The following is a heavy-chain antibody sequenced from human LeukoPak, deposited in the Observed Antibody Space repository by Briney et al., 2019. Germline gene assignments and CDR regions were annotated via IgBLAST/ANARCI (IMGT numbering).Heavy chain of an antibody. V-gene: IGHV3-66*01. CDR1: GFTVSSNY. CDR2: IYSSGST. D-gene: IGHD6-19*01. J-gene: IGHJ3*02. Sequence: PGGSLRLSCAASGFTVSSNYMSWVRQAPGKGLEWVSVIYSSGSTYYADSVKGRFTISRDNSKNTLYLQMNSLRAEDTAVYYCARDLVAVAAGAFDIWGQGTMVTVSS. CDR3: ARDLVAVAAGAFDI.